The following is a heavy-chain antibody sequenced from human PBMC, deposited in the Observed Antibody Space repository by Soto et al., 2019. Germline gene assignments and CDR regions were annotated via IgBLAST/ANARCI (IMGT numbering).Heavy chain of an antibody. CDR1: GFTFSSYA. CDR3: AKTFEHWLPSRHYYYYGMDV. CDR2: ISGSGGST. D-gene: IGHD6-19*01. V-gene: IGHV3-23*01. J-gene: IGHJ6*02. Sequence: LRLSCAASGFTFSSYAMTWVRQAPGKGLEWVSAISGSGGSTYYADSVKGRFTISRDNSKNTLYLQMNSLRAEDTAVYYCAKTFEHWLPSRHYYYYGMDVWGQGTMVTVSS.